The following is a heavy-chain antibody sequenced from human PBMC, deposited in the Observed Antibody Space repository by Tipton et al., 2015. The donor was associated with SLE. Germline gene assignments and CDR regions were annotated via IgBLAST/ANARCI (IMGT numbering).Heavy chain of an antibody. CDR1: GGPISSYY. D-gene: IGHD2-21*01. Sequence: TLSLTCTVSGGPISSYYWSWIRQPPGKGLEWIGYIYYSGSTNYNPSLKSRVTISVDTSKNQFSLKLSSVTAADTAVYYCARDGGDAIAPNWCLDLWGRGTLVTVSS. J-gene: IGHJ2*01. V-gene: IGHV4-59*01. CDR3: ARDGGDAIAPNWCLDL. CDR2: IYYSGST.